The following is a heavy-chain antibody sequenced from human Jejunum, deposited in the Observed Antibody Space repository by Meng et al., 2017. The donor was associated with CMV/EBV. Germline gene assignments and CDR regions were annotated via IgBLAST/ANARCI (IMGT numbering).Heavy chain of an antibody. CDR3: ARNARGSGY. D-gene: IGHD3-10*01. CDR1: GFTFSTYW. J-gene: IGHJ4*02. Sequence: SCAASGFTFSTYWMTWVRQAPGKGLEWVANIKQDGSEKYYVDSVKGRFTISRDNAKNSLFLQMNSLRAEDTAMYYCARNARGSGYWGQGTRVIVSS. CDR2: IKQDGSEK. V-gene: IGHV3-7*01.